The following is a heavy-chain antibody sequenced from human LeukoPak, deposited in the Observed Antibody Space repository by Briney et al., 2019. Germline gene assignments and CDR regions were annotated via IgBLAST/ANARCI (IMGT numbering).Heavy chain of an antibody. CDR1: GFTFSSYA. CDR3: ARESLGTIVVVPAAREGYYYYMDV. J-gene: IGHJ6*03. Sequence: GGSLRLSCAASGFTFSSYAMSWVRQAPGKGLEWVSAISGSGGSTYYADSVKGRFTISRDNSKNTLYLQMNSLRAEDTAVYYCARESLGTIVVVPAAREGYYYYMDVWGKGTTVTVSS. V-gene: IGHV3-23*01. D-gene: IGHD2-2*01. CDR2: ISGSGGST.